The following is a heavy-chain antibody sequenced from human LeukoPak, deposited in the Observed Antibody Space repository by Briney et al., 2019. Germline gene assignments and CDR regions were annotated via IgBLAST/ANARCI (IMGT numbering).Heavy chain of an antibody. CDR3: VRGSVGGSSGDSP. V-gene: IGHV3-48*01. Sequence: GGSLRLSCAASGFMFSSYTMNWVRQAPGKGLEWVSYISVNKNMRYYADSVKGRFTISRDNVKSSLYLQMNSLRGEDTAVYYCVRGSVGGSSGDSPWGQGTLVTVSS. CDR2: ISVNKNMR. CDR1: GFMFSSYT. J-gene: IGHJ5*02. D-gene: IGHD6-19*01.